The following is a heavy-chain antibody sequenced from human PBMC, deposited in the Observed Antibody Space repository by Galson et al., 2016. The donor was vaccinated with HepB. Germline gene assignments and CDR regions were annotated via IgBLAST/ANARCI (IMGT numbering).Heavy chain of an antibody. V-gene: IGHV4-39*01. J-gene: IGHJ3*02. CDR3: ASRQRGSGFDI. Sequence: SETLSLTCSVSAGSITATNFYWGWIRQSPGKGLEWIGNIFYTGNTYYSPSLKSRVTIFVDTNKNQFSLNMTSLTAADTAVYYCASRQRGSGFDIWGQGTTVTVSS. CDR1: AGSITATNFY. D-gene: IGHD3-10*01. CDR2: IFYTGNT.